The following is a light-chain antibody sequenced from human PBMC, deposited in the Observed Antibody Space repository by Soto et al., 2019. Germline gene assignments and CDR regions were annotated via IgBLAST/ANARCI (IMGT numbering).Light chain of an antibody. V-gene: IGKV1-39*01. CDR3: QQSYITPYT. J-gene: IGKJ2*01. Sequence: DIPMTQSPSSLSASVGDRVTITCRASQSISSYLDWYQQKPGEAPKLLVYRASTLQSGVPSEFSGSGSGTEFTLTISSLEPEDSATYYCQQSYITPYTFGQGTKLEIK. CDR2: RAS. CDR1: QSISSY.